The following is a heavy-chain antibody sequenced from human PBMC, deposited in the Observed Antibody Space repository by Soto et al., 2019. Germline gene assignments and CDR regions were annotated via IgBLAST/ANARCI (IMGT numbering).Heavy chain of an antibody. J-gene: IGHJ6*02. CDR3: ARDVPLNYYDGTYCYYAMDV. CDR2: IIPFFKAT. Sequence: GASVKVSCKASGGAFSGHAISWVRQAPGQGREWMGGIIPFFKATNYAQKFQGRVTLTADESTSTAYMDLSSLRSEDTAVYYCARDVPLNYYDGTYCYYAMDVWGQGXTVTVYS. V-gene: IGHV1-69*13. D-gene: IGHD3-16*01. CDR1: GGAFSGHA.